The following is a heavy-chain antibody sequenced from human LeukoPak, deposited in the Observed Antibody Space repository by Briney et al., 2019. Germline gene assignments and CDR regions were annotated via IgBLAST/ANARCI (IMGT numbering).Heavy chain of an antibody. CDR1: GFTFSDYG. J-gene: IGHJ4*02. D-gene: IGHD3-10*01. CDR2: ISSSSTSI. Sequence: GGSLRLSCAASGFTFSDYGMNWVSQAPGKGLEWVSFISSSSTSIYYADSVKGRFTISRDNAGSSLFLRMNSLRDEDTAVYYCARSGVVAVLFPTDFDYWGQGALVTVSS. V-gene: IGHV3-21*01. CDR3: ARSGVVAVLFPTDFDY.